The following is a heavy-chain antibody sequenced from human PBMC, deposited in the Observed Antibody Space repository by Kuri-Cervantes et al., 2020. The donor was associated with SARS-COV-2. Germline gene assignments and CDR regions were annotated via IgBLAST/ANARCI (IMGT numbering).Heavy chain of an antibody. D-gene: IGHD1-1*01. CDR2: INHSGST. V-gene: IGHV4-34*01. Sequence: SETLSLTCAVYGGSFSGYYWSWIRQPPGKGLEWIGEINHSGSTNYNPSLKSRVTISVDTSKNQFSLKLSSVTAADTAVYYCARDRPAPQNWNRFDYWGQGTLVTVSS. CDR1: GGSFSGYY. CDR3: ARDRPAPQNWNRFDY. J-gene: IGHJ4*02.